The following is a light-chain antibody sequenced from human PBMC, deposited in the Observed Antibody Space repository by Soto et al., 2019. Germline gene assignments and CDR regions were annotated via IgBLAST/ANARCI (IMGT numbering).Light chain of an antibody. CDR3: QAYDSSLSGYV. CDR2: ENN. V-gene: IGLV1-40*01. Sequence: QSVLTQPPSVSEAPGQRVTISCTGSSSNIGAGYEAHWYQQVPGTAPKLLIYENNNRPSGVHDRFSGSKSGTSASLSITGLQAEDEAEYYCQAYDSSLSGYVFGTGTKLTV. J-gene: IGLJ1*01. CDR1: SSNIGAGYE.